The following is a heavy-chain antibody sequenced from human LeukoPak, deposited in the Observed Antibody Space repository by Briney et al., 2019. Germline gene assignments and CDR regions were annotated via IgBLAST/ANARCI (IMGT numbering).Heavy chain of an antibody. V-gene: IGHV3-23*01. J-gene: IGHJ6*02. Sequence: GGSLRLSCAASGFTFSIYAMHWVRQAPGKGLEWVSAISGSGGSTYYADSVKGRFTISRDNSKNTLYLQMNSLRAEDTAVYYCAKMLSSWAKDGMDVWGQGTTVTVSS. CDR2: ISGSGGST. CDR1: GFTFSIYA. CDR3: AKMLSSWAKDGMDV. D-gene: IGHD6-13*01.